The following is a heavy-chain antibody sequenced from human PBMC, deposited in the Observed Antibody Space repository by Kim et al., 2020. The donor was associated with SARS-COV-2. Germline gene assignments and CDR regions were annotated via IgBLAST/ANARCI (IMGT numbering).Heavy chain of an antibody. Sequence: GGSLRLSCAASGFTFSSYGMHWVRQAPGKGLEWVAVICYDGSNKFYADSVKGRFTISRDNSKNTLYLQMNSLRAEDTAVYYCARGAGYDVLDAFDIWGQGTLVTVSS. D-gene: IGHD3-9*01. CDR3: ARGAGYDVLDAFDI. V-gene: IGHV3-33*01. CDR2: ICYDGSNK. J-gene: IGHJ3*02. CDR1: GFTFSSYG.